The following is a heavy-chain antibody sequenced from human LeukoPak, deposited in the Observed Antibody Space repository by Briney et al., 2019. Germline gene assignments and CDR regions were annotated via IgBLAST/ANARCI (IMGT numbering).Heavy chain of an antibody. CDR3: ARGYGVYEDYFDY. V-gene: IGHV1-8*01. Sequence: GASVRVSCKASGYTFTSYDINWVRQATGQGLEWMGWMNPNSGNTGYAQKFQGRVTMTRNTSISTAYMELSSLRSEDPAVYYCARGYGVYEDYFDYWGQGTLVTVSS. CDR2: MNPNSGNT. CDR1: GYTFTSYD. D-gene: IGHD4-17*01. J-gene: IGHJ4*02.